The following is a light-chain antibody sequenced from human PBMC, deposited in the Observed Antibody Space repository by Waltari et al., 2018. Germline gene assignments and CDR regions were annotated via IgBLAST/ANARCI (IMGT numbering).Light chain of an antibody. V-gene: IGKV3-20*01. Sequence: EIVLTQSPGTLSLSPGERATLSCRASQSVSSSYLAWYQQKPGQAPRLLIYGASGRATGIPDRFSGSGSGTDFTLTISRLEPEDFAVYYCQQYGTSPPETFGQGTKVEIK. J-gene: IGKJ1*01. CDR1: QSVSSSY. CDR2: GAS. CDR3: QQYGTSPPET.